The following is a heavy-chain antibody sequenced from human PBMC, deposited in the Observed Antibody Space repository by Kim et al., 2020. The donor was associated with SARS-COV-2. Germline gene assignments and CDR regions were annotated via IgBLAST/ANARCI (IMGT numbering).Heavy chain of an antibody. J-gene: IGHJ2*01. V-gene: IGHV3-23*01. CDR3: AKDPPYGAATNWYFDL. CDR1: GFTFSSYA. CDR2: ISGSGGST. D-gene: IGHD4-17*01. Sequence: GGSLRLSCAASGFTFSSYAMSWVRQAPGKGLEWVSAISGSGGSTYYADSVKGRFTISRDNSKNTLYLQMNSLRAEDTAVYYCAKDPPYGAATNWYFDLWGRGTLVTVSS.